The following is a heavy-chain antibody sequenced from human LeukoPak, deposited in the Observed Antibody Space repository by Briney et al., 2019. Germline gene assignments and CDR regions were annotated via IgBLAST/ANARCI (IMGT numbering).Heavy chain of an antibody. CDR2: INHSGST. CDR1: GGSITNGGYY. CDR3: ARGEFRYYFDY. V-gene: IGHV4-34*01. Sequence: SETLSLTCTVSGGSITNGGYYWSWIRQPPGKGLEWIGEINHSGSTNYNPSLKSRVTISVDTSKNQFSLKLSSVTAADTAVYYCARGEFRYYFDYWGQGTLVTVSS. J-gene: IGHJ4*02. D-gene: IGHD3-10*01.